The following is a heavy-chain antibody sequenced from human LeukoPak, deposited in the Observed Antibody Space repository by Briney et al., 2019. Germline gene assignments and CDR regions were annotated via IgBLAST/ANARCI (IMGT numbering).Heavy chain of an antibody. CDR2: IIPIFGTA. CDR3: AREWTVTTDYYYYYMDV. CDR1: GGTFSSYA. J-gene: IGHJ6*03. V-gene: IGHV1-69*05. Sequence: SVKVSCKASGGTFSSYAISWVRQAPGPRLEWMGGIIPIFGTANYAKKFQGRVTITTDESTSTAYMELRSLRSEDTAVYYCAREWTVTTDYYYYYMDVWDKGTTVTVCS. D-gene: IGHD4-17*01.